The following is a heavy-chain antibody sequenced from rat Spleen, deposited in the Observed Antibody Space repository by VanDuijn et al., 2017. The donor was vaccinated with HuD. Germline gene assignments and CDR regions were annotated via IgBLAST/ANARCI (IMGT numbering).Heavy chain of an antibody. J-gene: IGHJ2*01. CDR1: AYSITSSYR. Sequence: EVQLQESGPGLVKPSQSLSLTCSVTAYSITSSYRWSWIRKFPGNKLEWMGYINSEGTTNYNPSLKSRISITRDTSKNQFFLQVNSVTTEDTATYYCARRHYGYTDYFDYWGQGVMVTVSS. V-gene: IGHV3-3*01. CDR2: INSEGTT. CDR3: ARRHYGYTDYFDY. D-gene: IGHD1-9*01.